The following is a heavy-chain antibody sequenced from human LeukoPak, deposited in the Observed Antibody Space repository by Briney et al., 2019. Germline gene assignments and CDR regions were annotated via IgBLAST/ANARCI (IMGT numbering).Heavy chain of an antibody. CDR1: GHSISSGYY. Sequence: SETLSLTCTVSGHSISSGYYWGWIRQPPGKGLEWIGSIYHSGSTYYNPSLKSRVTISVDTSKNQFSLKLSSVTAADTAVYYCARWLERDAFDIWGQGTMVTVSS. CDR2: IYHSGST. CDR3: ARWLERDAFDI. D-gene: IGHD1-1*01. J-gene: IGHJ3*02. V-gene: IGHV4-38-2*02.